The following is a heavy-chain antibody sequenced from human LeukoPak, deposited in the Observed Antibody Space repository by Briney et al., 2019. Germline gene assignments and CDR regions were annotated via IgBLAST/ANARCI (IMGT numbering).Heavy chain of an antibody. Sequence: GGSLRLSCAASGFTVSSNYMSWVRQAPGKGLEWVSVIYSGGSTYYADSVKGRFTISRDNSKNTLYLQMNSLRAEDTAVYYCASGPSGYSSSWPLDYWGQGTLVTVSS. V-gene: IGHV3-66*01. CDR2: IYSGGST. D-gene: IGHD6-13*01. CDR1: GFTVSSNY. J-gene: IGHJ4*02. CDR3: ASGPSGYSSSWPLDY.